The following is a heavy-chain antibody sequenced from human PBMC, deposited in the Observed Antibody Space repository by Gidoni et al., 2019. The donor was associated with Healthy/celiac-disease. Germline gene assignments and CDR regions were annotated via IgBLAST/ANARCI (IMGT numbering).Heavy chain of an antibody. CDR1: GYSISSGYY. D-gene: IGHD2-2*01. CDR3: ARVPVSSQDY. Sequence: QLQLQSSGPGLVTPSETLSLTCTVPGYSISSGYYWGWIRQPPGKGLEWIGRIYHSGSTSYNPSLKSRVTISVDTSKNQFALKLSSVTAADTAVYYCARVPVSSQDYWGQGTLVTVSS. V-gene: IGHV4-38-2*02. CDR2: IYHSGST. J-gene: IGHJ4*02.